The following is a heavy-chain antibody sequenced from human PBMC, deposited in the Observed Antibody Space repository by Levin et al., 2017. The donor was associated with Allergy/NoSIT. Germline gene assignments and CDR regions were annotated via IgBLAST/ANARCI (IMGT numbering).Heavy chain of an antibody. CDR2: ISSDGNYI. CDR3: ARDLSLNYFDSRGYYAFDY. V-gene: IGHV3-21*01. D-gene: IGHD3-22*01. CDR1: GFTFSTCS. Sequence: GASVKVSCAASGFTFSTCSMNWVRQAPGKGLEWVASISSDGNYIHYADSLKGRFTISRDNAKNSVYLHMNSLRAEDTAVYYCARDLSLNYFDSRGYYAFDYWGQGTLVTVSS. J-gene: IGHJ4*02.